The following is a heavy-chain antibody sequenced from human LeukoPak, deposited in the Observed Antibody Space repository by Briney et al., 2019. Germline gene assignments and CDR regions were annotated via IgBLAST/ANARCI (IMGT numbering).Heavy chain of an antibody. CDR1: GFSFTNSA. D-gene: IGHD5-18*01. CDR3: AAGYIGGAMVTNAFDI. Sequence: SVTVSCKASGFSFTNSAVQWVRQARGQGVEWIGWIVVGSGNTIYVQKFQERVTITRDMSTSTAYMELSSLRSEDTAVYYCAAGYIGGAMVTNAFDIWGQGTMVTVSS. CDR2: IVVGSGNT. J-gene: IGHJ3*02. V-gene: IGHV1-58*01.